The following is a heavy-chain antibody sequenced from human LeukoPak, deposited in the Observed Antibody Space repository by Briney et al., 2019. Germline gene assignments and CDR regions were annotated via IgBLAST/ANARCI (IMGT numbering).Heavy chain of an antibody. CDR3: ARLWGYYYDSSAILRDY. CDR1: GYTFTSYD. Sequence: GASVKVSCKASGYTFTSYDINWVRQATGQGLEWMGWMNPNSGNTGYAQKFQGRVTMTRNTSISTAYMELSSLRSEDTAVYYCARLWGYYYDSSAILRDYWGQGTLVTVSS. CDR2: MNPNSGNT. V-gene: IGHV1-8*01. D-gene: IGHD3-22*01. J-gene: IGHJ4*02.